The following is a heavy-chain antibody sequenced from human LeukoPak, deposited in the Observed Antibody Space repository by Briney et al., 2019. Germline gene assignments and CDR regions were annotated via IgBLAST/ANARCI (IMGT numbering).Heavy chain of an antibody. D-gene: IGHD2-8*02. CDR2: MKEDGGEK. Sequence: GGSLRLSCAASGFIFSPYWVTWVRQAPGMGMEWVANMKEDGGEKFYVDSVRGRFTISRDNAKNSLYLQMNSLRVEDTGVYYCARVRTEWYIDLWGRGTLVTVST. CDR3: ARVRTEWYIDL. V-gene: IGHV3-7*01. J-gene: IGHJ2*01. CDR1: GFIFSPYW.